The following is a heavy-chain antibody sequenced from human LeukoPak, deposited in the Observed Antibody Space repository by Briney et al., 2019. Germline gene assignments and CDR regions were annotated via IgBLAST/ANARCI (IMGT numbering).Heavy chain of an antibody. J-gene: IGHJ4*02. CDR2: VSDSGVNT. D-gene: IGHD3-22*01. CDR3: ARAYYYDSSGYSS. V-gene: IGHV3-23*01. CDR1: GFSFSGYA. Sequence: GGSLRLSCAASGFSFSGYAMSWVRQAPGKGLDWVSGVSDSGVNTYYADSVKGRFTISRDNSKYTLFLQMNSLRAEDTAVYYCARAYYYDSSGYSSWGQGTLVTVSS.